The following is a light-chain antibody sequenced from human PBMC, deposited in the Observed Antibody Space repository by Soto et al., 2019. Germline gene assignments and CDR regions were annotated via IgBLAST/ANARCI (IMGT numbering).Light chain of an antibody. J-gene: IGKJ3*01. V-gene: IGKV3-11*01. CDR2: DAS. Sequence: ETVLTQSPATLSLSPGERATLSCRASQSISSSLAWYQQTPGQAPRLLIYDASKRATGIPARFSGSGSGTDFTLTISSLEPDDFALYYCQQRFTWPSFGPGTKVDIK. CDR1: QSISSS. CDR3: QQRFTWPS.